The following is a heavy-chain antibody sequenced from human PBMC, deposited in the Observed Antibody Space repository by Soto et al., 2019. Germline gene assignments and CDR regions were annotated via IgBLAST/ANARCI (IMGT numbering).Heavy chain of an antibody. J-gene: IGHJ6*02. CDR1: GHSITNHY. CDR2: VYDSGST. V-gene: IGHV4-59*11. CDR3: GRGTKYYNQRMDD. Sequence: PETLSLTCPVSGHSITNHYSTWIRQPQGKGLGWIGYVYDSGSTSYNPSLKRRLTISVDTSKNQFSLKLKSVTAADTAVYYCGRGTKYYNQRMDDWGQGTTVTVSS.